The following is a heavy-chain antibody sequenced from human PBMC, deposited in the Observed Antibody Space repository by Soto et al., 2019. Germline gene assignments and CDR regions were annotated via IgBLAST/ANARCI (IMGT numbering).Heavy chain of an antibody. V-gene: IGHV2-5*02. D-gene: IGHD2-21*02. CDR2: IYWDDDK. J-gene: IGHJ6*02. CDR1: GFSLSTGGVG. Sequence: QITLKESGPTLVKPTQTLTLTCTFSGFSLSTGGVGVGWIRQPPGKALEWLALIYWDDDKRYSPSLKSRLTVTKDTSKNQVVRTRTNMDPVDTATYYCAHSRCGGDCLRSYSSHYYYGMDVWGQGTTVTVSS. CDR3: AHSRCGGDCLRSYSSHYYYGMDV.